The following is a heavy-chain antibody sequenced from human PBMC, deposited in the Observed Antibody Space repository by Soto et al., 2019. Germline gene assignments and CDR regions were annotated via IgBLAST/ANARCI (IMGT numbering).Heavy chain of an antibody. CDR2: TYYRSKWYN. CDR3: AYSSGSSRDSYFDY. V-gene: IGHV6-1*01. Sequence: SQTLSLTCAISGDSVSSNSAAWNWIRQSPSRGLEWLGRTYYRSKWYNDYAVSVKSRITINPDRSKNQFSLQLNSVTPEDTAVYYCAYSSGSSRDSYFDYWGQGTLVTVSS. J-gene: IGHJ4*02. D-gene: IGHD6-19*01. CDR1: GDSVSSNSAA.